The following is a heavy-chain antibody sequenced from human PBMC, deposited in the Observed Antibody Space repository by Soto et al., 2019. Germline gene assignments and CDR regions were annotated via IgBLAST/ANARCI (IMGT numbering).Heavy chain of an antibody. D-gene: IGHD2-2*02. CDR2: IYPGDSDT. J-gene: IGHJ6*02. CDR3: ARGVCSSTSCYTKGGLDYYYGMDV. CDR1: GYSFTSYW. V-gene: IGHV5-51*01. Sequence: GESLKISCKGSGYSFTSYWIGWVRQMPGKGLEWMGIIYPGDSDTRYSPSFQGQVTISADKSISTAYLQWSSLKASDTAMYYCARGVCSSTSCYTKGGLDYYYGMDVWGQGTTVTVSS.